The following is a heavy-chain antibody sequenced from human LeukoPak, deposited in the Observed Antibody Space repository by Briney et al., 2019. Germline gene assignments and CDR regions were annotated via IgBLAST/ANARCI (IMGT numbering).Heavy chain of an antibody. V-gene: IGHV4-61*02. CDR3: ARAQYYGDYFDY. J-gene: IGHJ4*02. CDR2: IYTSGST. Sequence: SQTLSLTCTVSGGSISSGSYYWSWIRQPAGKGLEWIGRIYTSGSTNYNPSLKSRVTMSVDTSKNQFSLKLSSVTAADTAVYYCARAQYYGDYFDYWGQGTLVTVSS. CDR1: GGSISSGSYY. D-gene: IGHD4-17*01.